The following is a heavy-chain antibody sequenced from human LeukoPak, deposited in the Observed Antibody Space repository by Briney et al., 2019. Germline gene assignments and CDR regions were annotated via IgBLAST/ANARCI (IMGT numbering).Heavy chain of an antibody. CDR3: ARVPSVIDALDI. D-gene: IGHD2-21*01. CDR2: IYYTGST. CDR1: GGSFSSDCKN. J-gene: IGHJ3*02. Sequence: SQTLSLTCTVSGGSFSSDCKNWSWIRQHPGKGLEWIAYIYYTGSTYYNPSLKSRLTISVDTSKNHFSLRLSSMTAADTAVYYCARVPSVIDALDIWGQGTMVTVSS. V-gene: IGHV4-31*03.